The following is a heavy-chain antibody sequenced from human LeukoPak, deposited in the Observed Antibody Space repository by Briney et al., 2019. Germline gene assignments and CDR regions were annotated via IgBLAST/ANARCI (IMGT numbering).Heavy chain of an antibody. D-gene: IGHD3-10*01. J-gene: IGHJ5*02. V-gene: IGHV4-34*01. Sequence: SETLSLTCAVYGGSFSGYYWSWIRQPPGKRLEWIGEINHSGSTNYNPSLKSRVTISVDTSKNQFSLKLSSVTAADTAVYYCARGKKMTMVRGVRRNWFDPWGQGTLVTVSS. CDR3: ARGKKMTMVRGVRRNWFDP. CDR2: INHSGST. CDR1: GGSFSGYY.